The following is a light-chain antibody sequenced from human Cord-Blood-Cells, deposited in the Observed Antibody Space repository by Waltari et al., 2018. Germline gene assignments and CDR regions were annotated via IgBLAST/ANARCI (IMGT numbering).Light chain of an antibody. CDR1: RSNLGSIT. Sequence: QSVLTQPPSASGTPGQRVTISCSGRRSNLGSITVNWYQQPPGTAPKLLNYSNNQRPSGVPDRFSGSKSGTSASLAISGLQSEDEADYYCAAWDDSLNGWVFGGGTKLTVL. CDR2: SNN. J-gene: IGLJ3*02. V-gene: IGLV1-44*01. CDR3: AAWDDSLNGWV.